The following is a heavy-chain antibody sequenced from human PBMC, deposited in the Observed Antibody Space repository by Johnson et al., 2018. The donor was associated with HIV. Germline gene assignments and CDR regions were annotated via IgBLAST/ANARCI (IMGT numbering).Heavy chain of an antibody. CDR3: AKELAIAVRPGGAFDI. CDR2: IYSGGST. CDR1: GFNVSSNY. J-gene: IGHJ3*02. V-gene: IGHV3-66*01. D-gene: IGHD6-6*01. Sequence: MQLVESGGALVQSGGSLRLSCAASGFNVSSNYMSWVRQAPGKGLEWVSVIYSGGSTYYADSVKGRFTISRDNSKNTLYLQMNSLRAEDTAVYYCAKELAIAVRPGGAFDIWGQGTVVTVSS.